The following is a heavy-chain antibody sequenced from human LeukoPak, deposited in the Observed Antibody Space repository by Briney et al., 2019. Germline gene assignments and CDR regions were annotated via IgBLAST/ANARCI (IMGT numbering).Heavy chain of an antibody. D-gene: IGHD6-19*01. CDR1: GGSISSYY. Sequence: SEALSPTCTVSGGSISSYYWSWIRQPPGKGLEWIGYIYYSGSTNYNPSLKSRVTISVDTSKNQFSLKLSSVTAADTAVYYCARGAYSCDVWGKGTTVTVSS. CDR3: ARGAYSCDV. J-gene: IGHJ6*04. V-gene: IGHV4-59*01. CDR2: IYYSGST.